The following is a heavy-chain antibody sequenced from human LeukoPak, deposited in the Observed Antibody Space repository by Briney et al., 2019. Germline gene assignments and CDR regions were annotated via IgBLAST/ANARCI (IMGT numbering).Heavy chain of an antibody. V-gene: IGHV3-30*18. J-gene: IGHJ3*02. CDR3: AKNHEHRGAFDI. Sequence: GRSLRLSCAASGFTFSSYGMHWVRQAPGKGLEWVAVISYDGSNKYYADSVKGRFTISRDNSKNTLYLQMNSLRAEDTAVYYCAKNHEHRGAFDIWGQGTMVIVSS. CDR1: GFTFSSYG. CDR2: ISYDGSNK.